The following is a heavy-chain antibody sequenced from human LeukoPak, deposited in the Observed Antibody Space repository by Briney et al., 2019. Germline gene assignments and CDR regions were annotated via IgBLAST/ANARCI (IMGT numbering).Heavy chain of an antibody. CDR2: ISSSSSYI. Sequence: PGGSLRLSCAASGFTFSSYSMNWVCQAPGKGLEWVSSISSSSSYIYYADSVKGRFTISRDNAKNSLYLQMNSLRAEDTAVYYCAREYCSSTSCYLSDYYYGMGVWGKGTTVTVSS. J-gene: IGHJ6*04. CDR3: AREYCSSTSCYLSDYYYGMGV. CDR1: GFTFSSYS. D-gene: IGHD2-2*01. V-gene: IGHV3-21*01.